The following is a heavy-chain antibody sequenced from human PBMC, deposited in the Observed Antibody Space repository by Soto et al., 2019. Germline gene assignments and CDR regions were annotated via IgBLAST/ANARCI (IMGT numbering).Heavy chain of an antibody. J-gene: IGHJ6*02. CDR1: GFTFGDYA. V-gene: IGHV3-49*03. CDR2: VRSKAYGGTT. D-gene: IGHD6-13*01. CDR3: ARYTYTSRYSYYGMDV. Sequence: GGSLRLSCTTSGFTFGDYAMCWFRQAPGKGLEWVGVVRSKAYGGTTDYAASVKGRFDISRDDSKSVAYLQMNSVTTEDTAVYFCARYTYTSRYSYYGMDVWGQGTTVTVSS.